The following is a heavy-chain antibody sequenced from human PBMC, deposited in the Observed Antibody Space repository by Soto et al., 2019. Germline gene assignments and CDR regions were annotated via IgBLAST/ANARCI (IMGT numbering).Heavy chain of an antibody. J-gene: IGHJ4*02. CDR3: AQEHKIQLWLHYFDY. Sequence: PGGSLRLSCAASGFTFSNYGMHWVRQALGKGLEWLAFISHDGSNTYYADSVKGRFTISRDNSKNTLYLQMNSLRAEDTAVFYCAQEHKIQLWLHYFDYWGQGTLVTVSS. V-gene: IGHV3-30*18. D-gene: IGHD5-18*01. CDR2: ISHDGSNT. CDR1: GFTFSNYG.